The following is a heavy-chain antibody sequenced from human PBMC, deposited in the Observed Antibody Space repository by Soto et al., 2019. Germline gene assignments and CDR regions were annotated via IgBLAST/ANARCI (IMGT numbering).Heavy chain of an antibody. CDR2: IYVGGYT. CDR3: AVYAPRHWFDS. V-gene: IGHV3-66*01. Sequence: EVQLVESGGDLVQPWGSLRLSCAASGFTVSNNYMTWVRQAPGKGLEWVSLIYVGGYTYYADSVKGRFTISRDNSKNPLYLQMNSLRAEDTAVYYCAVYAPRHWFDSWGQGTLVTVSS. D-gene: IGHD6-6*01. J-gene: IGHJ5*01. CDR1: GFTVSNNY.